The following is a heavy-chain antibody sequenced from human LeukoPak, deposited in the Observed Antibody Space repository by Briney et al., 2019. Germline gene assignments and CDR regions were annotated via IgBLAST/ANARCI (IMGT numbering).Heavy chain of an antibody. Sequence: GGSLRLSCAASGFTFSSYWMHWVRQAPGKGLVWVSRINIDGSSISYADSAKGRFTISRDNAKNLLYLQMNSLRAGDTAIYYSVRDQDEGRGSTTFDRWGQGTLVTVSS. D-gene: IGHD1-26*01. CDR2: INIDGSSI. J-gene: IGHJ4*02. CDR3: VRDQDEGRGSTTFDR. CDR1: GFTFSSYW. V-gene: IGHV3-74*01.